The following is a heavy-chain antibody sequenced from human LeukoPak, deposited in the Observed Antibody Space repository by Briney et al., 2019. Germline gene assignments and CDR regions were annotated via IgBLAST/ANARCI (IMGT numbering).Heavy chain of an antibody. D-gene: IGHD6-6*01. Sequence: ASVKVSCKASGYTFTSYGISWVRQAPGQGLEWMGWISAYNGNTNYAQKLQGRVTMTTDTSTSTAYMELRSLRSDDTAVYYCARVVPKAIAARGCYFDYWGQGTLVTVSS. CDR1: GYTFTSYG. CDR2: ISAYNGNT. J-gene: IGHJ4*02. CDR3: ARVVPKAIAARGCYFDY. V-gene: IGHV1-18*01.